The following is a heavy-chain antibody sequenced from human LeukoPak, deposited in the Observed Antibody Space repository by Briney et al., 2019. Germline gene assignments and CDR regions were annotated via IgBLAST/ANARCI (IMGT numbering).Heavy chain of an antibody. Sequence: GGSLRLSCAASGFTFDDYGMNWVRQAPGEGLDGVAGILWYGGRTNYVDSVKGRFTISRVNAKNSLYLQMNSLRAEDSALYYCAKSWGSGWTGYFDYWGQGILVTVSS. CDR3: AKSWGSGWTGYFDY. D-gene: IGHD6-19*01. J-gene: IGHJ4*02. V-gene: IGHV3-20*04. CDR1: GFTFDDYG. CDR2: ILWYGGRT.